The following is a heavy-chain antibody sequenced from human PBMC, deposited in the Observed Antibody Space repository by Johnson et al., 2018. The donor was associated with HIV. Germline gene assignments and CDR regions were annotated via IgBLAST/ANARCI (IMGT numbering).Heavy chain of an antibody. D-gene: IGHD1-26*01. CDR2: ISSSDSTI. CDR1: GFTFSSYW. J-gene: IGHJ3*02. Sequence: EQLVESGGGLVQPGGSLRLSCAASGFTFSSYWMSWVRQAPGKGLEWISYISSSDSTIYYADSVKGRFTISRDNANNSLYLQMNSLRAEDTAVYYCARDSERGFDIWGQGTMVTVSS. V-gene: IGHV3-48*04. CDR3: ARDSERGFDI.